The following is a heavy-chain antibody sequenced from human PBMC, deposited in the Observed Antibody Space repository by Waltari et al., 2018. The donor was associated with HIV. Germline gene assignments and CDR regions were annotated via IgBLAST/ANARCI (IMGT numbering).Heavy chain of an antibody. Sequence: GSGPGLVKPSETLSLTCTVSGGSISSSSYYWGWIRQPPGKGLEWIGSIYYSGSTYYNPSLKSRVTISVDTSKNQFSLKLSSVTAADTAVYYCARDYGRGYCSSTSCPYYYYGMDVWGQGTTVTVSS. CDR2: IYYSGST. CDR1: GGSISSSSYY. J-gene: IGHJ6*02. V-gene: IGHV4-39*07. CDR3: ARDYGRGYCSSTSCPYYYYGMDV. D-gene: IGHD2-2*01.